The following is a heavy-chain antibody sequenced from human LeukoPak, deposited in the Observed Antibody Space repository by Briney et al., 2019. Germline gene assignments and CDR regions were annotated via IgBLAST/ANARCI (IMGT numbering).Heavy chain of an antibody. Sequence: ASVKVSCKASGYTFTNYGISWVRQAPGQGLEWMGWISGYNGNTNYAQKFQGRVTITTDESTSTAYMELSSLRSEDTAVYYCARDEPSYASWGQGTLVTVSS. J-gene: IGHJ5*02. V-gene: IGHV1-18*01. D-gene: IGHD4-17*01. CDR1: GYTFTNYG. CDR3: ARDEPSYAS. CDR2: ISGYNGNT.